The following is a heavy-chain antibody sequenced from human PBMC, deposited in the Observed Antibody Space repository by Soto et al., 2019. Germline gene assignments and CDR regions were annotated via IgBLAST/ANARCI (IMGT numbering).Heavy chain of an antibody. Sequence: QVQLQESGPGLVKPSQTLSLTCTVSGGSISSGGYYWSWIRQHPGKGLEWIGYIYYSGSTYYNPSLQSRVTISVDTSKNQFSLKLSSVTAADTAGYYCARGAKMTTVITPWFDHWGQGTLVTVSS. CDR2: IYYSGST. J-gene: IGHJ5*02. CDR3: ARGAKMTTVITPWFDH. CDR1: GGSISSGGYY. V-gene: IGHV4-31*03. D-gene: IGHD4-17*01.